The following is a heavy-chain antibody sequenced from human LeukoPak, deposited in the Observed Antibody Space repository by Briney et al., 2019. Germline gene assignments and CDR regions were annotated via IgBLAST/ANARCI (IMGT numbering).Heavy chain of an antibody. J-gene: IGHJ4*02. D-gene: IGHD2-2*02. Sequence: AGGSLRLSCAASGFTFSSYAMSWVRQAPGKGLEWVSAISGSGGSTYYADSVKGRFTISRDNSKNTLYLQMNSLRAEDTAVYYCAKDMRAAIRGYFDYWGQGTLVTVSS. CDR1: GFTFSSYA. CDR3: AKDMRAAIRGYFDY. CDR2: ISGSGGST. V-gene: IGHV3-23*01.